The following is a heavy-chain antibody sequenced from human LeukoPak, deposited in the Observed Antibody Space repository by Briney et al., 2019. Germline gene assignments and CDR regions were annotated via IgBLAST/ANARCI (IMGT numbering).Heavy chain of an antibody. CDR3: AREGVVPAAKAY. V-gene: IGHV4-30-2*01. Sequence: SQTLSLTCTVSGGSISSGGYYWSWIRQPPGKGLKWIGYIYHSGSTYYNPSLKSRVTISVDRSKNQFSLKLSSVTAADTAVYYCAREGVVPAAKAYWGQGTLVTVSS. D-gene: IGHD2-2*01. J-gene: IGHJ4*02. CDR1: GGSISSGGYY. CDR2: IYHSGST.